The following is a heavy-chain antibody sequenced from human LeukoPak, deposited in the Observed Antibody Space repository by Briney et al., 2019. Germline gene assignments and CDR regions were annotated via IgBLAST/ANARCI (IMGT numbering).Heavy chain of an antibody. V-gene: IGHV3-21*01. Sequence: PGGSLRLSCAASGFTFSSYSMNWVRQAPGKGLEWVSSISSSSYIYYADSVKGRFTISRDNAKNSLYLQMNSLRAEDTAVYYCARGISGWCEAQYAFDIWGQGTMVTVSS. J-gene: IGHJ3*02. CDR2: ISSSSYI. CDR3: ARGISGWCEAQYAFDI. CDR1: GFTFSSYS. D-gene: IGHD6-19*01.